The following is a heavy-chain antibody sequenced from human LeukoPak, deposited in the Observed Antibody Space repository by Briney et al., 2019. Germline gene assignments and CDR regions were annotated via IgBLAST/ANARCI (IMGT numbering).Heavy chain of an antibody. CDR2: INPSGGST. J-gene: IGHJ3*02. Sequence: PVASVKVSCKASGYTFTSYYMHWVRQAPGQGLEWMGIINPSGGSTSYAQKFQGRVTMTRDMSTSTVYMELSSLRSEDTAVYYCARDLLPPGAFDIWGQGTMVTVSS. V-gene: IGHV1-46*01. CDR3: ARDLLPPGAFDI. CDR1: GYTFTSYY.